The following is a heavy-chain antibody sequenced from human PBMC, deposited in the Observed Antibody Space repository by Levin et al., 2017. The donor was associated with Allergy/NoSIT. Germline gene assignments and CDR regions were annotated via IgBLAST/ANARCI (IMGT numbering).Heavy chain of an antibody. D-gene: IGHD3-3*01. J-gene: IGHJ4*02. CDR3: ARRQHAGSTNLWIDN. CDR2: ISTSGVTI. Sequence: GGSLRLSCAASGFSFGLYEMNWVRQAPGKGLEWVSYISTSGVTIYYADSVKGRFTISRDNAKKSLYLQMNSLRVEDTAVYYCARRQHAGSTNLWIDNWGQGTLVTVSS. CDR1: GFSFGLYE. V-gene: IGHV3-48*03.